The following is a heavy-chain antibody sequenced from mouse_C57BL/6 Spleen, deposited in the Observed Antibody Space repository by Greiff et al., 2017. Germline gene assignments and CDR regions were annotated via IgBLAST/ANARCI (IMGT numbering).Heavy chain of an antibody. CDR1: GFTFSDYG. D-gene: IGHD2-4*01. CDR3: ARAYYDYPYAMDY. CDR2: ISSGCSTI. V-gene: IGHV5-17*01. Sequence: EVKLVESGGGLVKPGGSLKLSCAASGFTFSDYGMHWVRQAPEKGLEWVAYISSGCSTIYYADTVKGRFTISRDNAKNTLFLQMTSLRSEDTAMYYCARAYYDYPYAMDYWGQGTSVTVSS. J-gene: IGHJ4*01.